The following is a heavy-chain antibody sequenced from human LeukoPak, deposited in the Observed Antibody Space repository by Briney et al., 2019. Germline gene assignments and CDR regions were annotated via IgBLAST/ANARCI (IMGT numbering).Heavy chain of an antibody. V-gene: IGHV3-23*01. CDR3: ARVTDYYDSSGYYSTASDY. D-gene: IGHD3-22*01. CDR1: GFTFSSYA. J-gene: IGHJ4*02. Sequence: PGGSLRLSCAASGFTFSSYAMSWVRQAPGKGLEWVSAISGSGGSTYYADSVKGRFTISRDNSKNTLYLQMNSLRAEDTAVYYCARVTDYYDSSGYYSTASDYWGQGTLVTVSS. CDR2: ISGSGGST.